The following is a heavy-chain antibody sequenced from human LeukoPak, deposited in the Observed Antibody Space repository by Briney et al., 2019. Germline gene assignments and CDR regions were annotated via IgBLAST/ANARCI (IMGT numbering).Heavy chain of an antibody. CDR1: GFSLSTSGMC. D-gene: IGHD5-12*01. CDR2: IDWDDDK. V-gene: IGHV2-70*11. J-gene: IGHJ4*02. CDR3: ARISLRGFEKDDY. Sequence: SGPALVKPTQTLTLTCTFSGFSLSTSGMCVSWIRQPPGKALEWLARIDWDDDKYYSTSLKTSLTISKDTSKNQVVLTMTNMDPVDTATYYCARISLRGFEKDDYWGQGTLCSVSS.